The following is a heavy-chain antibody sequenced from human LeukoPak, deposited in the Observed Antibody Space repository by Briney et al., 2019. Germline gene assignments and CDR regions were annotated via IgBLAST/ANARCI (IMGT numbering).Heavy chain of an antibody. CDR2: IYSGGSA. J-gene: IGHJ4*02. CDR3: ARDRGSSSGWYAFDY. CDR1: GFTVSSNY. D-gene: IGHD6-19*01. Sequence: GGSLRLSCASSGFTVSSNYMSWVRQAPGKGLEWVSVIYSGGSAYYADSVKGRFTISRDNFKNTLHLQMNSLRVEDTAVYYCARDRGSSSGWYAFDYWGQGTLVTVSS. V-gene: IGHV3-53*01.